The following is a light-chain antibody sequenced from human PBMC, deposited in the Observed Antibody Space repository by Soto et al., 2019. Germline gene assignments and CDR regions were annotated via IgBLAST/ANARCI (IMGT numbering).Light chain of an antibody. CDR1: QSISSW. CDR2: DAS. J-gene: IGKJ1*01. V-gene: IGKV1-5*01. Sequence: DIQMTQSPSTLSASVGDRVTITCRASQSISSWLAWYQQKPGKAPKLLIYDASSLESGVPSRFSGSGSGTEITLTISSLQPDDFATNYCQQYNSYSGTFGQGTKVDIK. CDR3: QQYNSYSGT.